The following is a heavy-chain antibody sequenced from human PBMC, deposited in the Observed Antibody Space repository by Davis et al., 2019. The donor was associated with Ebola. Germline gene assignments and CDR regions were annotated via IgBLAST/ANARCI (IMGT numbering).Heavy chain of an antibody. Sequence: SETLSLTCTVSGGSISSYYWSWIRQPPGKGLEWIGEIYHSGSTNYNPSLKSRVTISVDTSKNQFSLKLSSVTAADTAVYYCARVRFFYYGMDVWGQGTTVTVSS. J-gene: IGHJ6*02. CDR1: GGSISSYY. CDR3: ARVRFFYYGMDV. D-gene: IGHD3-3*01. V-gene: IGHV4-59*12. CDR2: IYHSGST.